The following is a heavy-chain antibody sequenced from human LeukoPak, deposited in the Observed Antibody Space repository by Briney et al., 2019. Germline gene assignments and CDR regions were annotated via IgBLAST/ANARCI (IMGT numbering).Heavy chain of an antibody. CDR3: ARDYYNTSGYYYGGY. Sequence: PGGSLRLSCAASGFTFSAYNMNWVRQAPGKGLEWLSYISSTSSTIYYADSVKGRFTISRDNAKNSLYLQMNSLRAEDTAVYYCARDYYNTSGYYYGGYRGQGTLVTVSS. V-gene: IGHV3-48*01. J-gene: IGHJ4*02. CDR1: GFTFSAYN. D-gene: IGHD3-22*01. CDR2: ISSTSSTI.